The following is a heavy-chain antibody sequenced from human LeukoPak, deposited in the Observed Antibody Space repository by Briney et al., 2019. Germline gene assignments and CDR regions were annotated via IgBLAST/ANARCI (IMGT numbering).Heavy chain of an antibody. CDR3: ARGSVDCSSTSCYPEAFDI. D-gene: IGHD2-2*01. J-gene: IGHJ3*02. CDR1: GYTFTGYY. Sequence: GASVKVSCKASGYTFTGYYMHWVRQAPGQGLEWMGWINPNSGGTNYAQKFQGRVTMTRDTSISTAYMELSRLRSDDTAVYYCARGSVDCSSTSCYPEAFDIWGQGTMVTVSS. V-gene: IGHV1-2*02. CDR2: INPNSGGT.